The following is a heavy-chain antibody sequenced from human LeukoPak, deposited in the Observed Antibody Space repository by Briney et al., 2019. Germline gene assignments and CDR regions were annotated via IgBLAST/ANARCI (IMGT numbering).Heavy chain of an antibody. J-gene: IGHJ5*02. Sequence: SETLSLTCTISGGSISIDSLTTYYWSWVRRPPGKGLEWIGSIFGGGNTNYNPSLKSRVTISADTSKRQFSLKLRSVTAADTAIYYCAIYGNWFDPWGQGTLVAVSS. CDR2: IFGGGNT. V-gene: IGHV4-61*01. D-gene: IGHD4-17*01. CDR1: GGSISIDSLTTYY. CDR3: AIYGNWFDP.